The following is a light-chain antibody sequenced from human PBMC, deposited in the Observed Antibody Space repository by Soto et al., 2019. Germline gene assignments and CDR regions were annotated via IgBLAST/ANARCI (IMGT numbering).Light chain of an antibody. Sequence: EIVMTQSPATLSVSPGERATLSCRASQSVSSNLPWYQQKPGQAPRLLIYGASTRATGIPARFSGSGSGTEFTLTISSLQSEDFAVYYCQQYSNWPRTFGQGTKVEIK. CDR1: QSVSSN. CDR3: QQYSNWPRT. J-gene: IGKJ1*01. CDR2: GAS. V-gene: IGKV3-15*01.